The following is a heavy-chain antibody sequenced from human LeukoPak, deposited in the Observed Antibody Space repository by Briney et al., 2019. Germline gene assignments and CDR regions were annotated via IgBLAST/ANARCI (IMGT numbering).Heavy chain of an antibody. Sequence: SETLSLTCAVSGYSISSGYYWGWIPQPPGKGLEWIGSISHSGSTYYTPSLKSRVTISVDTSTSQFSLKVSSVTAADTAVYYCARHGGATSFDPWGQGTLVTVSS. D-gene: IGHD3-3*01. CDR3: ARHGGATSFDP. V-gene: IGHV4-38-2*01. CDR1: GYSISSGYY. CDR2: ISHSGST. J-gene: IGHJ5*02.